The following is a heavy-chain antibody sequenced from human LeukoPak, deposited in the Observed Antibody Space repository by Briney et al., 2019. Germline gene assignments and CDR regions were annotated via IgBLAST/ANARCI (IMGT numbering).Heavy chain of an antibody. CDR1: GFTFSSYG. CDR2: ISYDGSNK. CDR3: AKPGS. Sequence: PGGSLRLSCAASGFTFSSYGMHWVRQAPGKGLEWVGVISYDGSNKYYADSVKGRFTISRDNSKNTLYLQMNSLRAEDTAVYYCAKPGSWGQGTLVTVSS. J-gene: IGHJ4*02. D-gene: IGHD1-26*01. V-gene: IGHV3-30*18.